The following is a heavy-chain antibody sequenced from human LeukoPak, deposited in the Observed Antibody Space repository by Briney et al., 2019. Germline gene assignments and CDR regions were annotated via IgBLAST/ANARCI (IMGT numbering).Heavy chain of an antibody. Sequence: GGSLRLSCAASGFTFSSYAMSWVRQAPGKGLEWASAISGSGGSTYYADSVKGRFTISRDNSKNTLYLQMNSLRAEDTAVYYCAKEGPAVAGQNSLSADYGMDVWGQGTTVTVSS. CDR2: ISGSGGST. D-gene: IGHD6-19*01. CDR3: AKEGPAVAGQNSLSADYGMDV. V-gene: IGHV3-23*01. J-gene: IGHJ6*02. CDR1: GFTFSSYA.